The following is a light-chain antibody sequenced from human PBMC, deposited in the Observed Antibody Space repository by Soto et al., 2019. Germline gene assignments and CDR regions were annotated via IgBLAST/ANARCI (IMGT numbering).Light chain of an antibody. V-gene: IGKV4-1*01. CDR3: QQYFEALPYT. J-gene: IGKJ2*01. CDR2: WVS. Sequence: IVMTQSLESLSVSLGERATINCKSSQSVLYTSTSKNYLAWYQQSPGQAPKLVIFWVSTRESGVPDRFRGSGSGTNFTLTLNNLQAEDVAVYYWQQYFEALPYTFGTGTGLEIK. CDR1: QSVLYTSTSKNY.